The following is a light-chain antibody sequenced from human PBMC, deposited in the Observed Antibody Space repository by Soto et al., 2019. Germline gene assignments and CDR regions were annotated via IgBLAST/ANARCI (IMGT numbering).Light chain of an antibody. V-gene: IGKV3D-15*01. J-gene: IGKJ1*01. Sequence: EIVMTQSPATLSVSPGERATLSCRASQSIGNFLAWYQQKPGQPPRLLIFDASNRAAGVPARSSGSGSGTDFTLTISRLEPEDFAVYYCQQYISSPLTFGQGTKVDIK. CDR3: QQYISSPLT. CDR1: QSIGNF. CDR2: DAS.